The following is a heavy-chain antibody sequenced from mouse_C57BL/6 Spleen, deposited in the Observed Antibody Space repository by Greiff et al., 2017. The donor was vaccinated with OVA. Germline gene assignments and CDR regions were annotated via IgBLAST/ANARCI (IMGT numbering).Heavy chain of an antibody. D-gene: IGHD2-4*01. Sequence: QVQLQQPGAELVKPGASVKLSCKASGYTFTSYWMHWVKQRPGQGLEGIGMIHPNSGSTNYNEKFKSKATLTVDKSSSTAYMQLSSLTSEDSAVYYCAREDDSIYYAMDYWGQGTSVTVSS. CDR3: AREDDSIYYAMDY. J-gene: IGHJ4*01. CDR2: IHPNSGST. CDR1: GYTFTSYW. V-gene: IGHV1-64*01.